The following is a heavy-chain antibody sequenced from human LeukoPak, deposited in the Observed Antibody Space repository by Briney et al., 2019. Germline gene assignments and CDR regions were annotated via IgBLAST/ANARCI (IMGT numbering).Heavy chain of an antibody. J-gene: IGHJ4*02. Sequence: PGGSLRLSCAASGFTFSSYGMHWVRQAPGKGLEWVAVISYDGSNKYYADSVKGRFTISRDNSKNTPYLQMNSLRAEDTAVYYCAKSFGELLGALYWGQGTLVTVSS. D-gene: IGHD1-26*01. CDR3: AKSFGELLGALY. CDR2: ISYDGSNK. V-gene: IGHV3-30*18. CDR1: GFTFSSYG.